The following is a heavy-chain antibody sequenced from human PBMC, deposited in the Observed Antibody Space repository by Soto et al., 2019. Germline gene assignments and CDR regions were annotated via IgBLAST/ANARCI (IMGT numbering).Heavy chain of an antibody. CDR3: ASSIVVVPAAISERCAFDI. D-gene: IGHD2-2*02. J-gene: IGHJ3*02. CDR1: GGTFSSYA. CDR2: MIPIFGTA. V-gene: IGHV1-69*01. Sequence: QVQLVQSGAEVKKPGSSVKVSCKASGGTFSSYAISWVRQAPGQGLEWMGGMIPIFGTANYAQKFQGKVTITADESTSTAYMELSSLRSEATAVYYCASSIVVVPAAISERCAFDIWGQGTMVTVAS.